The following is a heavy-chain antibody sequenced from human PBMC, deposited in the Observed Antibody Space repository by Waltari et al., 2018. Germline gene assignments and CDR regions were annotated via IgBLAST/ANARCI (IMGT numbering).Heavy chain of an antibody. Sequence: QVQLVQSGAEVKKPGASVKVSCKVSGYTLTELSMHWVRQAPGQGLEWMGGFDPEDGATISAKKFQGGGTMAEDTSTDTAYMELSSLRSEDTAVYYCASWGGRSGYYHLDYWGQGTLVTVSS. CDR3: ASWGGRSGYYHLDY. CDR1: GYTLTELS. CDR2: FDPEDGAT. D-gene: IGHD3-22*01. J-gene: IGHJ4*02. V-gene: IGHV1-24*01.